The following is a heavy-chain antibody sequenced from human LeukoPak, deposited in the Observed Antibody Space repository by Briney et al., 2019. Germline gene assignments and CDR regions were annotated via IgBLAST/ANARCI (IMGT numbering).Heavy chain of an antibody. V-gene: IGHV7-4-1*02. CDR3: ARRSMVQHMDV. CDR2: IDTNTGNP. J-gene: IGHJ6*03. Sequence: ASVKVSCKASGYTFTNHSINWVRQAPGQGLEYMGWIDTNTGNPTYAQAFTGRIVFSLDTSVSTAYLDIRSLKAEDTAVYFCARRSMVQHMDVWGKGTTVIVSS. D-gene: IGHD3-10*01. CDR1: GYTFTNHS.